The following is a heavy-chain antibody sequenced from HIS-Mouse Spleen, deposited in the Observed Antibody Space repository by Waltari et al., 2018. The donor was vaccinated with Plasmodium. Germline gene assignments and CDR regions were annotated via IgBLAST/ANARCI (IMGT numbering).Heavy chain of an antibody. CDR2: ISPYNGNT. J-gene: IGHJ3*02. CDR3: ARGSAGDAFDI. Sequence: QVQLVQSGAEVKKPGASVKVSCKASGYTFTNYGISWVRQAHGKGLGWMGWISPYNGNTHFAQKLQGRGTMTTDTSTSTAYMELRSLRSDDTAVYYCARGSAGDAFDIWGQGTMVTVSS. D-gene: IGHD6-19*01. CDR1: GYTFTNYG. V-gene: IGHV1-18*01.